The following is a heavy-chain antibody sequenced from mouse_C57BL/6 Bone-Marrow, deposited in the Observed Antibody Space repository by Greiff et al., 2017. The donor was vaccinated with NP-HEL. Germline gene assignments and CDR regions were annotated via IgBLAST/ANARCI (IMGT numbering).Heavy chain of an antibody. Sequence: EVKVVESGGGLVQPGGSLSLSCAASGFTFTDYYMSWVRQPPGKALEWLGFISNKANGYTTEYSATVKGRFTISRDNSQSILYLQMNALRAEDSATYYCARIWDYWGQGTTLTVSS. D-gene: IGHD1-1*02. V-gene: IGHV7-3*01. CDR2: ISNKANGYTT. CDR3: ARIWDY. CDR1: GFTFTDYY. J-gene: IGHJ2*01.